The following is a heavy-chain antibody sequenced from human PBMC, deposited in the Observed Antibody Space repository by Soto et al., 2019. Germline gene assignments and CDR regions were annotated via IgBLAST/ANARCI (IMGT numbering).Heavy chain of an antibody. D-gene: IGHD3-16*01. CDR2: MNPNSGNT. CDR3: ARYRRSRLNWFDP. J-gene: IGHJ5*02. V-gene: IGHV1-8*01. Sequence: ASVKVSCKASGYTFTSYDINWLRQATGQGLEWMGWMNPNSGNTGYAQKFQGRVTMTRNTSISTAYMELSSLRSEDTAVYYCARYRRSRLNWFDPWGQGTLVTVSS. CDR1: GYTFTSYD.